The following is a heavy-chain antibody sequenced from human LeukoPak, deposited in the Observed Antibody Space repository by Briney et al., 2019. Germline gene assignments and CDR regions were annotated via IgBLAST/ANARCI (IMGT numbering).Heavy chain of an antibody. Sequence: GGSLRLSCAASGFTLSSYAMSWVRQAPGKGLEWVSAISGSGRSTYYADSVKGRFTISRDNSKNMLYLQVNSLRAEDTAIYFCARETGGYELADAFDIWGQGTMVTVSS. V-gene: IGHV3-23*01. D-gene: IGHD5-12*01. J-gene: IGHJ3*02. CDR3: ARETGGYELADAFDI. CDR1: GFTLSSYA. CDR2: ISGSGRST.